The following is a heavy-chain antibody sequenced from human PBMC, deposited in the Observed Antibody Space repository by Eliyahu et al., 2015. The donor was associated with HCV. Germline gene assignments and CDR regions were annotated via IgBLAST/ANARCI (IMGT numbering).Heavy chain of an antibody. D-gene: IGHD2-8*02. J-gene: IGHJ5*02. Sequence: EVQLVQSGAVVKKPGESLKISCQASGYTFTTYWIAWVRQTPGRGLEWMAILYPGDSQTRYSPSFQGQVTISADKSISTAYLQWSSLKPSDTAMYYCARGHWWLQPSNHDWFDPWGQGTQVIVSS. V-gene: IGHV5-51*03. CDR1: GYTFTTYW. CDR3: ARGHWWLQPSNHDWFDP. CDR2: LYPGDSQT.